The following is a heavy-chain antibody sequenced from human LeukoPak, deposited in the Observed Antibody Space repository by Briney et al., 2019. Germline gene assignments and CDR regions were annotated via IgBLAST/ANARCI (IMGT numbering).Heavy chain of an antibody. J-gene: IGHJ6*03. CDR2: INHSGST. CDR3: ARGHKGYYYYYMDV. V-gene: IGHV4-34*01. Sequence: SETLSLTRAVYGGSFSGYYWSRIRQPPGKGLEWIGEINHSGSTNYNPSLKSRVTISVDTSKNQFSLKLSSVTAADTAVYYCARGHKGYYYYYMDVWGKGTTVTVSS. CDR1: GGSFSGYY.